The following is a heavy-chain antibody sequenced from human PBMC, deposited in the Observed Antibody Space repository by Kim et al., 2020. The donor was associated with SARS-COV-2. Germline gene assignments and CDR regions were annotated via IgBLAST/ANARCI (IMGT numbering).Heavy chain of an antibody. V-gene: IGHV3-7*04. Sequence: VESVKGRFTISRDNAKNTLYLQRNGLRAEDTAVYYCARTKRFLGYSSRQLWGQGTLVTVSS. D-gene: IGHD5-12*01. CDR3: ARTKRFLGYSSRQL. J-gene: IGHJ4*02.